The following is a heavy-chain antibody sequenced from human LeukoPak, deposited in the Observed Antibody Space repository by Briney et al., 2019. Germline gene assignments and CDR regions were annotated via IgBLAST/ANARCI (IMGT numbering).Heavy chain of an antibody. J-gene: IGHJ4*02. D-gene: IGHD3-22*01. Sequence: PSATLSPTCTVSGGSISSSSHYWGWIRQPPGKGLEWIGSIYYSGSTYYNPSLKSRVTISVDTSKNQFSLKLSSVTAADTAVYYCARHPYYSSPFDYWGQGTLVTVSS. V-gene: IGHV4-39*01. CDR1: GGSISSSSHY. CDR3: ARHPYYSSPFDY. CDR2: IYYSGST.